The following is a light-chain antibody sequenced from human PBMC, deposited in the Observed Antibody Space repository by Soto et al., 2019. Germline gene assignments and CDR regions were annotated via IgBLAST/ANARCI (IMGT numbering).Light chain of an antibody. CDR2: AVS. CDR3: QQYDTWPPTT. V-gene: IGKV3-15*01. CDR1: QSVNNK. J-gene: IGKJ1*01. Sequence: EIMMTQSPATLSVSPGERATLSCRASQSVNNKLAWYQQKPGQAPRLLIYAVSARATGIPARFSGSGSGTEFTLTISSLQSEDFAIYYCQQYDTWPPTTFGQGTKVEVK.